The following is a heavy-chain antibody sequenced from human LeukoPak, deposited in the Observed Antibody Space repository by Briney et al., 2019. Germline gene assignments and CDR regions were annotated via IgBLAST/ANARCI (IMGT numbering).Heavy chain of an antibody. CDR2: ISSSSTYI. J-gene: IGHJ4*02. Sequence: GGSLRLSCVASGFTLSNYPMSWVRQAPGKGLEWVSSISSSSTYIHYSDSLKGRFTISRDNAKNSLYLQMNSLRAEDTAVYYCARDRLVTAQFDYWGQGTLVTVSS. V-gene: IGHV3-21*01. CDR3: ARDRLVTAQFDY. D-gene: IGHD2-21*02. CDR1: GFTLSNYP.